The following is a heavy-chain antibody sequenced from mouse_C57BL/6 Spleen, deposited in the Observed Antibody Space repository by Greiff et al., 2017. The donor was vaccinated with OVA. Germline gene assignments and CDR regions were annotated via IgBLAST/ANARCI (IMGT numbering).Heavy chain of an antibody. J-gene: IGHJ2*01. CDR3: ARQDGNSLDY. Sequence: EVQLVESGGDLVKPGGSLKLSCAASGFTFSSYGMSWVRQTPDKRLEWVATISSGGSYTYYPDSVKGRFTISRDDAKNTLYLQMSSRKAEDTAMDYCARQDGNSLDYWGQGTTLTVSS. V-gene: IGHV5-6*01. CDR2: ISSGGSYT. CDR1: GFTFSSYG. D-gene: IGHD2-1*01.